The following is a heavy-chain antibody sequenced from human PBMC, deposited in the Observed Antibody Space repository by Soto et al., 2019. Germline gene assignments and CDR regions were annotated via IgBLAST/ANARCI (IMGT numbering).Heavy chain of an antibody. CDR2: ICNNRSTK. D-gene: IGHD4-17*01. CDR1: GFTFSSYS. Sequence: GGSLRLSCAASGFTFSSYSMNWVRQAPGKGLEWVADICNNRSTKYYADSVKGRFTISRDNSKNTLYLQMNSLRAEDTAVYYCASVSTVTPPQHFDYWGQGTLVTVSS. V-gene: IGHV3-30*03. J-gene: IGHJ4*02. CDR3: ASVSTVTPPQHFDY.